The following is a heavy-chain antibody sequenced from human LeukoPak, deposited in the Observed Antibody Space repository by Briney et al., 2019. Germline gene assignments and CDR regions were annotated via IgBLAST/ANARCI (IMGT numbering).Heavy chain of an antibody. V-gene: IGHV3-7*01. Sequence: PGGSLRLSCAASGFTFSSYWMSWVRQAPGKGLEWVANIKQDGSEKYYVDSVKGRFTISRDNAKNSLYLQMNSLRAEDTAVYYCARDDGSSWYYYYYYGMDVWGQGTTVTVSS. CDR3: ARDDGSSWYYYYYYGMDV. CDR2: IKQDGSEK. D-gene: IGHD6-13*01. CDR1: GFTFSSYW. J-gene: IGHJ6*02.